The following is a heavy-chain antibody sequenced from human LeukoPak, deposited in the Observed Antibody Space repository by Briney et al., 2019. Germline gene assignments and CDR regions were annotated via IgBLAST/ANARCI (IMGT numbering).Heavy chain of an antibody. V-gene: IGHV1-8*01. Sequence: ASVKVSCKASGHTFTSYDINWVRQATGQGLEWMGWMNPNSGNTGYAQKFQGRVTMTRNTSISTAYMELSSLRSEDTAVYYCARGTAPVYRKGMDVWGQGTTVTVSS. CDR1: GHTFTSYD. D-gene: IGHD5-18*01. CDR3: ARGTAPVYRKGMDV. J-gene: IGHJ6*02. CDR2: MNPNSGNT.